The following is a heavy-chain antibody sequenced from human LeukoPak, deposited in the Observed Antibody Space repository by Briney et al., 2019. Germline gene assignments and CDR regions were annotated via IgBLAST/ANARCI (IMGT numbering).Heavy chain of an antibody. D-gene: IGHD2-21*01. CDR3: AKDRQTYASYGYFDY. Sequence: PGGSLRLSCATSGFTFSTYHMHWVRQAPGKGLEWVAHIRFDGLRERYADSVRGRVTVSRDNSKNTLFLQMNSLRAEDTAVYYCAKDRQTYASYGYFDYWGQGTLVPVST. J-gene: IGHJ4*02. CDR1: GFTFSTYH. CDR2: IRFDGLRE. V-gene: IGHV3-30*02.